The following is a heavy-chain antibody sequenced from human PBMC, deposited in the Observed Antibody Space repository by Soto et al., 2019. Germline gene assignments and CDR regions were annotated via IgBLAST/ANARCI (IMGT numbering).Heavy chain of an antibody. CDR3: VRGPDYEGYFDY. CDR2: IILPFGTP. D-gene: IGHD3-22*01. V-gene: IGHV1-69*12. J-gene: IGHJ4*02. Sequence: QVRLVQSGAEVKKTGSSVKVSCKASGTTFSNYAIGWVRQAPGQGLEWMGGIILPFGTPNYAQKFQGRVTITAAESMTTVYMELRGLRFEDTAVYYCVRGPDYEGYFDYWGQGSLVTVSS. CDR1: GTTFSNYA.